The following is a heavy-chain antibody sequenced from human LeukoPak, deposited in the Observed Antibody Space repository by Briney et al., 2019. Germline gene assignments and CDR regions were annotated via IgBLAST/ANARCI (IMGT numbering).Heavy chain of an antibody. Sequence: GGSPRLSCAASGFTFSSYGMHWVRQAPGKGLEWVAFVRYDGSDKYYADSVKGRFTISRDNSKNTLYLQMNSLRPEDTAVYYCAKDKWAAAGRDYFDYWGQGTLVTVSS. CDR2: VRYDGSDK. D-gene: IGHD6-13*01. J-gene: IGHJ4*02. V-gene: IGHV3-30*02. CDR3: AKDKWAAAGRDYFDY. CDR1: GFTFSSYG.